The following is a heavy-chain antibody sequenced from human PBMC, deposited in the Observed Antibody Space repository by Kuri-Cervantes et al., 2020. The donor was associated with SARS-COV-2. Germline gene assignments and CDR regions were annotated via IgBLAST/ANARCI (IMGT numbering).Heavy chain of an antibody. D-gene: IGHD6-19*01. J-gene: IGHJ6*02. CDR2: IIPIFGTA. Sequence: SVKVSCKASGGTFSSYAISWVRQAPGQGLEWMGGIIPIFGTANYAQKFQGRVTITADESTSTAYMELSSLRSEDTAVYYCARGTAVARLYYYGMDVWGQGTTVTVSS. CDR3: ARGTAVARLYYYGMDV. CDR1: GGTFSSYA. V-gene: IGHV1-69*13.